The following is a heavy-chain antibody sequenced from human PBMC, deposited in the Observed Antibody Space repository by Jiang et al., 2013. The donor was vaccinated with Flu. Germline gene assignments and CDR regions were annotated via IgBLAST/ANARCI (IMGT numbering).Heavy chain of an antibody. CDR3: ATAGAYCGGDCYSNFDY. V-gene: IGHV1-24*01. D-gene: IGHD2-21*01. J-gene: IGHJ4*02. Sequence: GETIYAQKFQGRVTMTEDTSTDTAYMELSSLRSEDTAVYYCATAGAYCGGDCYSNFDYWGQGTLVTVSS. CDR2: GET.